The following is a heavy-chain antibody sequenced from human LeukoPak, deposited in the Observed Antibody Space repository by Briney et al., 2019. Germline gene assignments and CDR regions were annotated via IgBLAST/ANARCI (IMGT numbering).Heavy chain of an antibody. J-gene: IGHJ4*02. CDR1: GFSFSRYW. D-gene: IGHD2-15*01. CDR3: ARARQAPANVYSDY. CDR2: INQDGSEK. Sequence: GGSLRLSCAASGFSFSRYWMTWVRLAPGKGLQWVANINQDGSEKYYVDSVEGRFIISRDNAENSLYLQMNSLRAEDTAVYYCARARQAPANVYSDYWGQRGLVTVSS. V-gene: IGHV3-7*01.